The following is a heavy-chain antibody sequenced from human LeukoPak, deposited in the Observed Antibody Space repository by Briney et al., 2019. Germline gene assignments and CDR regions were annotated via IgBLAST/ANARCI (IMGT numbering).Heavy chain of an antibody. Sequence: SETLSLTCAVYGGSFSGYYWSWIRQPPGKGLEWIGEINHSGSTNYNPSLKSRVTISVDTSKNQFSLKLSSVTAADTAVYYCARHRTSYGSGSSASHNWFDPWGQGTLVTVSS. CDR3: ARHRTSYGSGSSASHNWFDP. V-gene: IGHV4-34*01. CDR1: GGSFSGYY. D-gene: IGHD3-10*01. J-gene: IGHJ5*02. CDR2: INHSGST.